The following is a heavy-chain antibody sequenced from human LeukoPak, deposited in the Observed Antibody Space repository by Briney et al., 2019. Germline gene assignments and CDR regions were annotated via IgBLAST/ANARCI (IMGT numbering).Heavy chain of an antibody. V-gene: IGHV6-1*01. CDR3: VRSRGDLDY. D-gene: IGHD3-10*01. CDR2: TYYRSKWHN. Sequence: SQTLLLTCAISGDSVSSNSAAWNCIRQSPARGLEWLGRTYYRSKWHNDYAPSVKSRITINPDTSKNQFSLQVNSMTPEDTAVYYCVRSRGDLDYWGQGTLVTVSS. J-gene: IGHJ4*02. CDR1: GDSVSSNSAA.